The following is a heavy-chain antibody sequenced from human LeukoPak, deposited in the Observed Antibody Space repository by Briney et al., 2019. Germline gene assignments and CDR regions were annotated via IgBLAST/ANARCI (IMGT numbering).Heavy chain of an antibody. D-gene: IGHD1-26*01. Sequence: ASVKVSCKASGYTFTGYYMHWVRQAPGQGLEWMGWINPNSGGTNYAQKFQGRVTMTRDMSTSTVYMELSSLRSEDTAVYYCARDNYVNVVGASDYWGQGTLVTVSS. CDR3: ARDNYVNVVGASDY. J-gene: IGHJ4*02. V-gene: IGHV1-2*02. CDR1: GYTFTGYY. CDR2: INPNSGGT.